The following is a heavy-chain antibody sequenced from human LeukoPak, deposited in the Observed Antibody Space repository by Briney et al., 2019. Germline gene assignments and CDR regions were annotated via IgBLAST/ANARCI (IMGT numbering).Heavy chain of an antibody. CDR3: ARSLSHWELPTNY. D-gene: IGHD1-26*01. V-gene: IGHV3-7*01. Sequence: GGSLRLSCAATGFTFTTYWMNGVRKAPGKRLEGLANIKQDGTGTYYVASVKGRFTVSGDNAKNSVFLQMNSLRDDDTAVYYCARSLSHWELPTNYWGQGTLVTVSS. J-gene: IGHJ4*02. CDR1: GFTFTTYW. CDR2: IKQDGTGT.